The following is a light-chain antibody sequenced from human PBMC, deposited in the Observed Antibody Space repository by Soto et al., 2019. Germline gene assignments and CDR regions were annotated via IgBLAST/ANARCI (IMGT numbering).Light chain of an antibody. CDR1: QGFNTF. V-gene: IGKV1-9*01. Sequence: IQSTQSPSSLSASVGDRVTITCRASQGFNTFLAWYQQKPGKAPKLLIYAASTLQGGVPSRFSGTGSGTDFTLTISSLQPEDFATYYCQQLYTYPITFGQGTRLEI. J-gene: IGKJ5*01. CDR2: AAS. CDR3: QQLYTYPIT.